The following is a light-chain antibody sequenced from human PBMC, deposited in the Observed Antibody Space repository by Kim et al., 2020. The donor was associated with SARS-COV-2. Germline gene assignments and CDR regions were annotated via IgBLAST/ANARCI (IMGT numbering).Light chain of an antibody. J-gene: IGKJ2*01. CDR1: QNINNF. CDR3: QQCYATPHT. V-gene: IGKV1-39*01. Sequence: DIQMTQSPSSLSASVGDRVTITCRARQNINNFLNWYQQKPGKAPKLLIYAASNLQSGAPSRFSGSGSGTDFTLTISSLQPEDFATYLSQQCYATPHTFARGTKLDI. CDR2: AAS.